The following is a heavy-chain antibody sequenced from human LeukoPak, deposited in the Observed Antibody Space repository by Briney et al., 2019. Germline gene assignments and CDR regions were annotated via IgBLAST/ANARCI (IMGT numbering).Heavy chain of an antibody. V-gene: IGHV2-5*02. CDR2: IYWGDDK. Sequence: SGPTLVKPAQTLTLTCTFSGFSLSTSGVGVGWIRQPPGKALEWLALIYWGDDKRYSPSLKSRLTITKDTSKNQVVLTMTNMDPVDTATYYCARGVGGATFSQGAFDIWGQGTMVTVSS. CDR1: GFSLSTSGVG. CDR3: ARGVGGATFSQGAFDI. J-gene: IGHJ3*02. D-gene: IGHD1-26*01.